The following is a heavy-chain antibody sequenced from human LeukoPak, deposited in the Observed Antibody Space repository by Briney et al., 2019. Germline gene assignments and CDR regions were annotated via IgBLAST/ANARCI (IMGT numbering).Heavy chain of an antibody. J-gene: IGHJ6*02. Sequence: PGGSLRLSCAASGFTLSSYAMSWVRPAPGKGLEWVSAISGSGGSTYYADSVKGRFTISRDNSKNTLYLQMNSLRAEDTAVYYCAKDLERVPAAISEYYYYGMDVWGQGTTVTVSS. D-gene: IGHD2-2*01. V-gene: IGHV3-23*01. CDR1: GFTLSSYA. CDR2: ISGSGGST. CDR3: AKDLERVPAAISEYYYYGMDV.